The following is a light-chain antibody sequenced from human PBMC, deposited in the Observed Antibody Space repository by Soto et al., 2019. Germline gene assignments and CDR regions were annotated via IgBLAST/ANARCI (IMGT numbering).Light chain of an antibody. J-gene: IGLJ3*02. Sequence: QSVLTQPPSASGSPGQSVTISCTGTSSDVGAYNYVSWYQQHAGKAPKLVIYDVTKRPSGVPDRFSGSKSANTASLTVSGLQAEDEADYYCSSFASSNTGVFGGGTKLTVL. CDR2: DVT. V-gene: IGLV2-8*01. CDR1: SSDVGAYNY. CDR3: SSFASSNTGV.